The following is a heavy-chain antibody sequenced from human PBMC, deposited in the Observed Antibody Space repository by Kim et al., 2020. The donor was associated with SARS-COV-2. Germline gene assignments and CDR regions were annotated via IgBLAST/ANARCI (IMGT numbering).Heavy chain of an antibody. J-gene: IGHJ5*02. CDR3: AREGGWFDP. V-gene: IGHV4-39*07. CDR2: IYYSGST. Sequence: SETLSLTCTVSGGSISSSSYYWGWIRQPPGKGLEWIGSIYYSGSTYYNPSLKSRVTISVDTSKNQFSLKLSSVTAADTAVYYCAREGGWFDPWGQGTLVTVSS. CDR1: GGSISSSSYY.